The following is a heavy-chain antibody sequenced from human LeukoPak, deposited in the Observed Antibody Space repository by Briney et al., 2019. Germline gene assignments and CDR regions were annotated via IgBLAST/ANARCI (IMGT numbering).Heavy chain of an antibody. Sequence: SGGSLRLSCAAPGFTFSSYAMHWVRQAPGKGLEWVAVISYDGSNKYYADSVKGRFTISRDNSKNTLYLQMNSLRAEDTAVYYCARAKRGSYDYWGQGTLVTVSS. CDR1: GFTFSSYA. J-gene: IGHJ4*02. D-gene: IGHD1-26*01. V-gene: IGHV3-30*01. CDR3: ARAKRGSYDY. CDR2: ISYDGSNK.